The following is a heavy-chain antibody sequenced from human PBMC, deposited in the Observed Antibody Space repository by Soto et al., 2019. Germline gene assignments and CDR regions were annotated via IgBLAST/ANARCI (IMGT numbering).Heavy chain of an antibody. Sequence: SETLSLTCTVSGGSISSYYWSWIRQPPGKGLEWIGYIYYSGSTYYNPSLKSRVTISVDTSKNQFSLKLSSVTAADTAVYYCARRKLGWADYYYGMDVWGQGTTVTV. J-gene: IGHJ6*02. V-gene: IGHV4-59*08. CDR3: ARRKLGWADYYYGMDV. CDR1: GGSISSYY. D-gene: IGHD7-27*01. CDR2: IYYSGST.